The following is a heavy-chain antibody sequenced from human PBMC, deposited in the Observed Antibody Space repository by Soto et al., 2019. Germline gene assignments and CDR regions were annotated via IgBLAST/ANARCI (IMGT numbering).Heavy chain of an antibody. CDR1: GFTFSSYA. CDR2: ISGSGGST. V-gene: IGHV3-23*01. Sequence: EVQLLESGGGLVQPGGSLRLSCAASGFTFSSYAMSWVRQGPGKGLEWVSAISGSGGSTYYADSVKGRFTISRDNSKNTLYLQMNSLRAEDTAVYYCAKEESGYDFWSGYYPPAFDIWGQGTMVTVSS. CDR3: AKEESGYDFWSGYYPPAFDI. J-gene: IGHJ3*02. D-gene: IGHD3-3*01.